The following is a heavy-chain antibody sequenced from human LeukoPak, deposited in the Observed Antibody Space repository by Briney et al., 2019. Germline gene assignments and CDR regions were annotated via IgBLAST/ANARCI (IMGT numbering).Heavy chain of an antibody. CDR1: GGSISSYY. V-gene: IGHV3-23*01. J-gene: IGHJ1*01. Sequence: QPSETLSLTCTVSGGSISSYYWSWIRQAPGKGLEWVSGISGNGATTDYADSVKGRFTISRDNSKNTLFLQMNSLRAEDTAVYYCARDRDGGWYGADFFQHWGQGTLVTVSS. CDR3: ARDRDGGWYGADFFQH. CDR2: ISGNGATT. D-gene: IGHD6-19*01.